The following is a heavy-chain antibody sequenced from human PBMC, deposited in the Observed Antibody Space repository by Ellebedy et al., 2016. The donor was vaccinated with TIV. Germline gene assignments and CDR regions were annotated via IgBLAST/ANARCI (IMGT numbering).Heavy chain of an antibody. J-gene: IGHJ6*02. V-gene: IGHV1-24*01. CDR2: FDPEDGET. D-gene: IGHD2-2*01. Sequence: ASSVKVSCKVSGYTLTELSMHWVRQAPGKGLEWMGGFDPEDGETIYAQKFQGRVTMTEDTSTDTAYMELSSLRSEDTAVYYCATGTDIVVVPAAMRRAGYYYYGMDVWGQGTTVTASS. CDR1: GYTLTELS. CDR3: ATGTDIVVVPAAMRRAGYYYYGMDV.